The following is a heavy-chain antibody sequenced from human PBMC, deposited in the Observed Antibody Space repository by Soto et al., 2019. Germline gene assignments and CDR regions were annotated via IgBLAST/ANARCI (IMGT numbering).Heavy chain of an antibody. CDR1: GGSISSGGYY. CDR3: AREPSI. CDR2: IYYGGIT. V-gene: IGHV4-31*03. J-gene: IGHJ4*02. Sequence: PSETLSLTCTVSGGSISSGGYYWGWVRQHPGKGLEWIGYIYYGGITYYNPSFKSRVTISVGTSKNQFSLKLSAVTAADTAVYYCAREPSIWGQGTLVTVSS.